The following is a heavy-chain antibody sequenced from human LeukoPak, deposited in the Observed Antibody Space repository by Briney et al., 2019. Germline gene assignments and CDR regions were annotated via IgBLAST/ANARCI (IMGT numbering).Heavy chain of an antibody. CDR3: AKDPDSGSYSYFDY. CDR2: ISGSGGST. V-gene: IGHV3-23*01. Sequence: GGSLRLSCAASGFTFSSYAMGWVRQAPGKGLEWVSAISGSGGSTYYADSVKGRFTIARDNSKNTLYLQMYSLRAEDTAVYYCAKDPDSGSYSYFDYWGQGTLVTVSS. CDR1: GFTFSSYA. J-gene: IGHJ4*02. D-gene: IGHD1-26*01.